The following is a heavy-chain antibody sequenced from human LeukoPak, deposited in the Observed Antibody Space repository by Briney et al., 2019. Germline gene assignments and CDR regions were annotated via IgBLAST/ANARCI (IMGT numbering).Heavy chain of an antibody. CDR2: IYPSGST. CDR3: ASDQQGDGGNWFDP. D-gene: IGHD4-23*01. V-gene: IGHV4-4*07. CDR1: GGSISSYY. J-gene: IGHJ5*02. Sequence: SETLSLTCSVSGGSISSYYWSWIRQPAGKGLQWIGRIYPSGSTNYNPSLKSRVTMSLDTSKNQFSLRLSSVTAADTAVYYCASDQQGDGGNWFDPWGQGTLVTVSS.